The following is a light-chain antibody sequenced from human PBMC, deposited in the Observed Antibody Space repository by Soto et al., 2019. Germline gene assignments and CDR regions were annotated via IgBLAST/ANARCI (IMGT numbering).Light chain of an antibody. CDR1: ESISNW. Sequence: QLTQYPTTLPASLADRVTLTCRASESISNWLAWYQQRQGTAPKLLIYHASILETAVPSRFSGNGSGTEFTLAISRLQPGDFATYHCQHYRTYSFGQGTKVDIK. CDR2: HAS. CDR3: QHYRTYS. J-gene: IGKJ1*01. V-gene: IGKV1-5*01.